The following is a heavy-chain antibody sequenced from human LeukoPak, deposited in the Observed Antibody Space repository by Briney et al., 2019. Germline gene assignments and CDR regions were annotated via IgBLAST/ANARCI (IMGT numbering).Heavy chain of an antibody. Sequence: SVTVSCTASGGTFSSYAISWVRPAPGQGLEWMGGIIPIFGTANYAQKFQGRVTITADESTSTAYMELSSLRSEDTAVYYCARVEGGYSGYDYSGFDYWGQGTLVTVSS. CDR1: GGTFSSYA. CDR3: ARVEGGYSGYDYSGFDY. CDR2: IIPIFGTA. D-gene: IGHD5-12*01. J-gene: IGHJ4*02. V-gene: IGHV1-69*13.